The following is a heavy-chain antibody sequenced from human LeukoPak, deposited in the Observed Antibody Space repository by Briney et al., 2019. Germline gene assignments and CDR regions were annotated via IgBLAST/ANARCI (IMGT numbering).Heavy chain of an antibody. J-gene: IGHJ3*02. D-gene: IGHD3-10*01. CDR3: ARGLYYYGSGSYYNTPDAFDI. CDR2: INHSGST. Sequence: TTSETLSLTCAVYGGSFSGYYWSWIRQPPGKGLEWIGEINHSGSTNYNPSLKSRVTISVDTSKNQFSLKLSSVTAADTAVYYCARGLYYYGSGSYYNTPDAFDIWGQGTMVTVSS. CDR1: GGSFSGYY. V-gene: IGHV4-34*01.